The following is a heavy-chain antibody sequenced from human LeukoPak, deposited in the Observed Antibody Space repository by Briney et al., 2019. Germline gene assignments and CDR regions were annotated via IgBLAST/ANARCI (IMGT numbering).Heavy chain of an antibody. Sequence: SETLSLTCAVSGGSISSGVYSWSWVRQPPGKGLEWIGYIYYGGNTNYNPSLKSRVTISVDTSKNQFSLKLSSVTAADTAVYYCARDRSPGYSSPMDVWGKGTTVTISS. J-gene: IGHJ6*03. V-gene: IGHV4-61*08. D-gene: IGHD6-19*01. CDR3: ARDRSPGYSSPMDV. CDR1: GGSISSGVYS. CDR2: IYYGGNT.